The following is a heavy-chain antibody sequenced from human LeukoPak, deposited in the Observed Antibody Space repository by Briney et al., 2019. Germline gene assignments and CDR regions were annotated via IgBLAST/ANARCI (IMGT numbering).Heavy chain of an antibody. D-gene: IGHD3-3*01. J-gene: IGHJ4*02. CDR3: ARGLYDFWSAPLYYFDY. CDR1: GGFFSGYY. CDR2: INHSGST. Sequence: PSETLSLTCAVYGGFFSGYYWSWIRQPPGKGLEWIGEINHSGSTNYNPSLKSRVTISVDTSKNQFSLKLSSVTAADTAVYYCARGLYDFWSAPLYYFDYWGQGTLVTVSS. V-gene: IGHV4-34*01.